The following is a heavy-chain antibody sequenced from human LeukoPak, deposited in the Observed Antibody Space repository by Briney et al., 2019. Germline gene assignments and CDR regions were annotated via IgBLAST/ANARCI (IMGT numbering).Heavy chain of an antibody. J-gene: IGHJ4*02. CDR1: GFTFDDYG. D-gene: IGHD2-15*01. V-gene: IGHV3-20*04. CDR3: AKEDCSGGRCYSLHY. CDR2: INWNGGST. Sequence: GGSLRLSCAASGFTFDDYGMTWVRQTPGKGLEWVSTINWNGGSTAYADSVKGRFTISRDNAKNSVYLQMNSLRAEDAAVYYCAKEDCSGGRCYSLHYWGQGTLVTVSS.